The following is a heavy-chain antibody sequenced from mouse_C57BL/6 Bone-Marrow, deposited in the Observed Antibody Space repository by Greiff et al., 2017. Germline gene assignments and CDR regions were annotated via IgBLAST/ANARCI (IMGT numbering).Heavy chain of an antibody. J-gene: IGHJ2*01. CDR2: IDPSDSYT. D-gene: IGHD4-1*01. CDR3: ARDGLSGTRALFDY. CDR1: GYTFTSYW. Sequence: VQLQQPGAELVMPGASVKLSCKASGYTFTSYWMHWVKQRPGQGLEWIGEIDPSDSYTNYNQKFKGKSTLTVDKSSSTAYMQLSSLTSEDSAVYYCARDGLSGTRALFDYWGQGTTLTVSS. V-gene: IGHV1-69*01.